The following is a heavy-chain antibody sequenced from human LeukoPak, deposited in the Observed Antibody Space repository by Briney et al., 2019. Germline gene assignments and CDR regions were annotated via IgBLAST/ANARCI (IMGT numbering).Heavy chain of an antibody. V-gene: IGHV4-59*01. CDR1: GGSISSYY. CDR2: IYYSGST. J-gene: IGHJ4*02. Sequence: SETLSLTCTVSGGSISSYYWSWIRQPPGKGLEWFGYIYYSGSTSYNPSLKNRVTISVDTSKNQFSLQLSSVTAADTAVYYCARVGPYCGGDCYYDYWGQGTLVTVSS. D-gene: IGHD2-21*02. CDR3: ARVGPYCGGDCYYDY.